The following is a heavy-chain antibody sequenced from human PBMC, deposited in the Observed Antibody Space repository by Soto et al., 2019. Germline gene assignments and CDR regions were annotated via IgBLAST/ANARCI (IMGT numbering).Heavy chain of an antibody. J-gene: IGHJ4*02. CDR1: GFTFSSYA. Sequence: VGSLRLSCAASGFTFSSYAMSWVRQAPGKGLEWVSAISGSGGSTYYADSVKGRFTISRDNSKNTLYLQMNSLRAEDTAVYYCWWAEAGPTRSDYWGQGTLVTVSS. CDR2: ISGSGGST. D-gene: IGHD6-13*01. V-gene: IGHV3-23*01. CDR3: WWAEAGPTRSDY.